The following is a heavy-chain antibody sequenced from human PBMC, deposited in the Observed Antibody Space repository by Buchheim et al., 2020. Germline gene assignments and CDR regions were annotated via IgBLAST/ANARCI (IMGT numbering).Heavy chain of an antibody. Sequence: EVQLVESGGGLVQPGGSLRLSCAASGFSFSRYWMSWVRQAPGKGLEWVANIKEDGSEKFHVDSVKGRFTISRDNAKNSLFLQMNSLRVEDTAIYYCGREYYGTNEFDYWGQGTL. CDR2: IKEDGSEK. D-gene: IGHD3-10*01. J-gene: IGHJ4*02. V-gene: IGHV3-7*01. CDR1: GFSFSRYW. CDR3: GREYYGTNEFDY.